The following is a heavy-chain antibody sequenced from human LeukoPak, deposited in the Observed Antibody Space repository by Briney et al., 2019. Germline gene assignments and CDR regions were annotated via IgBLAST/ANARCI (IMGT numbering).Heavy chain of an antibody. D-gene: IGHD1-26*01. CDR3: ASVIVGATASFDY. J-gene: IGHJ4*02. V-gene: IGHV1-24*01. Sequence: ASVKVSCKVSGYTLTELSMHWVRQAPGKGLEWMGGVDPDDGETIYAQKFQGRVTITADKSTSTAYMELSSLRSEDTAVYYCASVIVGATASFDYWGQGTLVTVSS. CDR2: VDPDDGET. CDR1: GYTLTELS.